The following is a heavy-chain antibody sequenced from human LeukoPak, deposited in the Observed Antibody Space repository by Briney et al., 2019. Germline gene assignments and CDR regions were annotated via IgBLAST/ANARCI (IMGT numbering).Heavy chain of an antibody. CDR1: GDTVSSNSAA. Sequence: SQTLSLTCAISGDTVSSNSAAWNCIRQSPSRGLEWLGRTYYRSKWYHDYAVSVKSRLTINPDTSKNQFSLQLNSVIPEDTAVYYCERGGIGYCDSSSCYFDYWGQGTLVTVSS. D-gene: IGHD2-2*01. J-gene: IGHJ4*02. CDR2: TYYRSKWYH. V-gene: IGHV6-1*01. CDR3: ERGGIGYCDSSSCYFDY.